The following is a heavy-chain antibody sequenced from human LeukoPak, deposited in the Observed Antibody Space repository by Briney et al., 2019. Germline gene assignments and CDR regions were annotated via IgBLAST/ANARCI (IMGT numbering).Heavy chain of an antibody. CDR3: ARSVHKIEMATIWHAFDI. J-gene: IGHJ3*02. Sequence: ASETLSLTCAVYGGSLSGYYWSWIRQPPGKGLEWIGEINHSGSTNYNPSLKSRVTISVDTSKNQFSLKLSSVTAADTAVYYCARSVHKIEMATIWHAFDIWGQGTMVTVSS. V-gene: IGHV4-34*01. CDR2: INHSGST. D-gene: IGHD5-12*01. CDR1: GGSLSGYY.